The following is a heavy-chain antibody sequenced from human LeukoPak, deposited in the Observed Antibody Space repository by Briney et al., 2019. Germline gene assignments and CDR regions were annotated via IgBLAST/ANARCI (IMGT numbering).Heavy chain of an antibody. D-gene: IGHD2-15*01. CDR1: GFTFDDYG. J-gene: IGHJ4*02. CDR2: INWNGSGA. V-gene: IGHV3-20*04. CDR3: AKAPVTTCRGAFCYPFDY. Sequence: GGSLRLSCAASGFTFDDYGMSWVRHVPGKGLEWVSGINWNGSGAGYADSVKGRFTISRDSSKNTLFLQMNRLRPEDAAVYYCAKAPVTTCRGAFCYPFDYWGLGTLVTVSS.